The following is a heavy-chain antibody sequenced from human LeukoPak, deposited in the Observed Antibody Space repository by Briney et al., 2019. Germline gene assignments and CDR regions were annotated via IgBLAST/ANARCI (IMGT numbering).Heavy chain of an antibody. J-gene: IGHJ4*02. V-gene: IGHV4-39*07. CDR2: IYYSGSP. CDR3: ASHQLRYFDWLLDYYFDY. CDR1: GGSISSSSYY. D-gene: IGHD3-9*01. Sequence: SETLSLTCTVSGGSISSSSYYWGWIRQPPGKGLEWIGNIYYSGSPYYKPSLKSRVTISVDTSKNQFSLKLSSVTAADTAVYYCASHQLRYFDWLLDYYFDYWGQGTLVTVSS.